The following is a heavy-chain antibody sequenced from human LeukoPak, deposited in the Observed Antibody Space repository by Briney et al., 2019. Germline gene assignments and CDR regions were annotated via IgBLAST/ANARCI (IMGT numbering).Heavy chain of an antibody. J-gene: IGHJ4*02. V-gene: IGHV3-33*01. CDR3: ARGDLRVLFDY. Sequence: GGPLRPPCAASEFTFITYGMHWVRQAPGKGLEGVAVIWYDGSNKYYADSVKGRFTISRDNSKNTLYLQMNSLRAEDTAVYYCARGDLRVLFDYWGQGTLVTVSS. CDR1: EFTFITYG. CDR2: IWYDGSNK.